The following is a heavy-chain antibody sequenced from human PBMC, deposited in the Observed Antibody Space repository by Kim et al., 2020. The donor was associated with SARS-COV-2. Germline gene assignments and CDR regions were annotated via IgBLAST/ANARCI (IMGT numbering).Heavy chain of an antibody. CDR3: AKAFYGSGSYFFDY. V-gene: IGHV3-9*01. D-gene: IGHD3-10*01. CDR2: ISWNSGSI. CDR1: GFTFDDYA. J-gene: IGHJ4*02. Sequence: GGSLRLSYAASGFTFDDYAMHWVRQAPGKGLEWVSGISWNSGSIGYADSVKGRFTISRDNAKNSLYLQMNSLRAEDTALYYCAKAFYGSGSYFFDYWGQGTLVTVSS.